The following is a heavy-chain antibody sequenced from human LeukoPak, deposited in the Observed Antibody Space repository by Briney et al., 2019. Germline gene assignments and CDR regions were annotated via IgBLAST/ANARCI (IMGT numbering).Heavy chain of an antibody. Sequence: ASVKVSCKASGYTFTSYYTHWVRQAPGQGLEWMGIINPSGGSTSYAQKFQGRVTMTRDTSTSTVYMELSSLRSEDTAVYYCARASGISRGGNPVHPGYWGQGTLVTVSS. V-gene: IGHV1-46*01. CDR3: ARASGISRGGNPVHPGY. CDR1: GYTFTSYY. J-gene: IGHJ4*02. CDR2: INPSGGST. D-gene: IGHD4-23*01.